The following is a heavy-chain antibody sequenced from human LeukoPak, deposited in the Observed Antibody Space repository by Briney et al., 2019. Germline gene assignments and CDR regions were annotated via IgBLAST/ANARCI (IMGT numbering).Heavy chain of an antibody. CDR3: AKKGDSGSYPGLVSWFDY. Sequence: GGSLRLSCAASGFRFSSYAMGWVRQAPGQGLEWVSDVSGCGGTTYYAASVKGRFTISRDRSKSTLYLLLNSLSADDTAVYYCAKKGDSGSYPGLVSWFDYWGQGTLVSVSS. J-gene: IGHJ4*02. D-gene: IGHD3-10*01. V-gene: IGHV3-23*01. CDR1: GFRFSSYA. CDR2: VSGCGGTT.